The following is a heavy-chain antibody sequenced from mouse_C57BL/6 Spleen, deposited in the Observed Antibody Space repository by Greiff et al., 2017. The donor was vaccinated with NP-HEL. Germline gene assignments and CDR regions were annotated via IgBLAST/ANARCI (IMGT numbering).Heavy chain of an antibody. Sequence: EVQLQESGPGMVKPSQSLSLTCTVTGYSITSGYDWHWIRHFPGNKLEWMGYISYSGSTNYNPSLKSRISITHDTSKNHFFLKLNSVTTEDTATYYCARDYYGSFAYWGQGTLVTVSA. CDR3: ARDYYGSFAY. CDR1: GYSITSGYD. D-gene: IGHD1-1*01. J-gene: IGHJ3*01. CDR2: ISYSGST. V-gene: IGHV3-1*01.